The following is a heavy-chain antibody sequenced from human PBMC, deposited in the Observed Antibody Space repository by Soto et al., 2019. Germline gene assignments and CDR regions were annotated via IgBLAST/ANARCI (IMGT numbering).Heavy chain of an antibody. CDR1: GGSISSGDYY. D-gene: IGHD4-17*01. CDR3: ASLYGVPGYYCYYYGMDV. Sequence: SETLSLTCTVSGGSISSGDYYWSWIRQPPGKGLEWIGYIYYSGSTYYNPSLKSRVTISVDTSKNQFSLKLSSVTAADTAVYYCASLYGVPGYYCYYYGMDVWGQGTTVTVSS. CDR2: IYYSGST. V-gene: IGHV4-30-4*01. J-gene: IGHJ6*02.